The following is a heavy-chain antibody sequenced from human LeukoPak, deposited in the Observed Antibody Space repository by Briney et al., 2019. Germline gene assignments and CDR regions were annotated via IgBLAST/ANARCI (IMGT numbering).Heavy chain of an antibody. V-gene: IGHV3-30*02. Sequence: PGGSLTLSCPASAVSINQYSNQCECQAPGKGLEWVAFIRDDGSYKYYADSVKGRFTISRDNSKNTLYLQMSSLRAEDTAVYYFAKVRRWAGYYMSDEWGQGTLVTVSS. CDR1: AVSINQYS. CDR2: IRDDGSYK. J-gene: IGHJ4*02. D-gene: IGHD3/OR15-3a*01. CDR3: AKVRRWAGYYMSDE.